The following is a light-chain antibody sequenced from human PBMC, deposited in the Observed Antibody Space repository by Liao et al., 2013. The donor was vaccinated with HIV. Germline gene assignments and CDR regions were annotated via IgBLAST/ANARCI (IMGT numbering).Light chain of an antibody. CDR2: YDN. CDR1: NIGSKS. J-gene: IGLJ2*01. V-gene: IGLV3-21*04. Sequence: SYVLTQPPSVSVAPGKTARITCGGNNIGSKSVHWYQQKPGQAPVLVIYYDNDRPSGIPERFSGSNSGNMATLTISRVEAGDEADYFCQLWDSSSDHVVFGGGTKLTVL. CDR3: QLWDSSSDHVV.